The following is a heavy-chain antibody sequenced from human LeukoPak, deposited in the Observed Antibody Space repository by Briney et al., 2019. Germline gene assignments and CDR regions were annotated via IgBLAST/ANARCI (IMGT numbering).Heavy chain of an antibody. CDR3: ARLPNWPRGAFDI. D-gene: IGHD1-1*01. J-gene: IGHJ3*02. CDR2: IYPGDSDT. CDR1: GYSFTSYR. V-gene: IGHV5-51*01. Sequence: GESLKISCKGSGYSFTSYRIGWVRQMPGKGLEWMGIIYPGDSDTRYSPSFQGQVTISADKSISTAYLQWSSLKASDTAMYYCARLPNWPRGAFDIWGQGTMVTVSS.